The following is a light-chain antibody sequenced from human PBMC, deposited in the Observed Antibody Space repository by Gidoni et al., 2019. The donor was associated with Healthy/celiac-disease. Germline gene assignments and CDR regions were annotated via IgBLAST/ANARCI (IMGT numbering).Light chain of an antibody. J-gene: IGKJ1*01. Sequence: DIQMTQSPSTLSASVGDRVTITCRASQSISDWLAWYQQKPGEAPNLLIYKASRLESGVPSRFSGGRSGTEFALTISSLQPNDLATYYSQNYGSLWTFGQGTKVEIK. V-gene: IGKV1-5*03. CDR3: QNYGSLWT. CDR2: KAS. CDR1: QSISDW.